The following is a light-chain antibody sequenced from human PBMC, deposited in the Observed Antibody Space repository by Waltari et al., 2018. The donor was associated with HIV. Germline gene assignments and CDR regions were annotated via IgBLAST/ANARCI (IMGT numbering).Light chain of an antibody. CDR2: DVS. V-gene: IGLV2-8*01. CDR1: TSDVGGYRY. J-gene: IGLJ1*01. Sequence: QSALTQPPSASGSPGQSVTISCTGTTSDVGGYRYVSWYQHHPGKAPKLIIYDVSKRPSGVPDRFSGSKSGNTASLTGSGLQADDEADYYCKSYAGSNNPYVFGTGTKVTVL. CDR3: KSYAGSNNPYV.